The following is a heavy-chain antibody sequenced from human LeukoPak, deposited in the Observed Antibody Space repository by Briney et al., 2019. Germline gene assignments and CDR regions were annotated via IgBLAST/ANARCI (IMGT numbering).Heavy chain of an antibody. CDR1: GFTFSTYA. CDR3: ARGELSSGVTAIHDAFDI. D-gene: IGHD2-21*02. Sequence: GGSLRLSCAASGFTFSTYAMHWVRQATGKGLEWVSAIGTAGDTYYPGSVKGRFTISRENAKNSLYLQMNSLRAGDTAVYYCARGELSSGVTAIHDAFDIWGQGTMVTVSS. V-gene: IGHV3-13*04. CDR2: IGTAGDT. J-gene: IGHJ3*02.